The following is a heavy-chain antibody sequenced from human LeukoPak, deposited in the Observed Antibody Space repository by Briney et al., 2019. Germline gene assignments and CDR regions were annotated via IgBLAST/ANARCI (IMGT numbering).Heavy chain of an antibody. Sequence: PSETLSLTCTVSGGSISSYYWSWIRQPPGKGLEWIGYIYYSWSTNYNPSLKSRVTISVDTSKNQFSLKLSSVTAADTAVYYCARERQGHFDYWGQGTLVTVSS. CDR3: ARERQGHFDY. CDR1: GGSISSYY. J-gene: IGHJ4*02. V-gene: IGHV4-59*01. CDR2: IYYSWST.